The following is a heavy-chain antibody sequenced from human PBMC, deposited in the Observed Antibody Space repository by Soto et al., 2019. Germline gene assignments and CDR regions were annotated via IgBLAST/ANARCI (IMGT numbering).Heavy chain of an antibody. CDR3: ARGRYNWNY. CDR1: GFTFSGFY. CDR2: INHSGST. Sequence: PGGSLRLSCAASGFTFSGFYMSWIRQPPGKGLEWIGEINHSGSTNYNPSLKSRVTISVDTSKNQFSLKLSSVTAADTAVYYCARGRYNWNYWGQGTLVTVSS. J-gene: IGHJ4*02. V-gene: IGHV4-34*01. D-gene: IGHD1-20*01.